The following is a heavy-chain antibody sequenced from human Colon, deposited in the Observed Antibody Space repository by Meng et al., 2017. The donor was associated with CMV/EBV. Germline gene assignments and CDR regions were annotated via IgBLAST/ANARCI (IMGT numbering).Heavy chain of an antibody. D-gene: IGHD6-13*01. J-gene: IGHJ4*02. CDR3: AREDGYSSSWGYFDY. Sequence: GGSLRLSCAASGFSFSNYEMHWVRQAPGKGLEWISYISGSGSTVFYADSVKGRFTVSRDNAKNSLYLQMNSLRAEDTAVYYCAREDGYSSSWGYFDYWGQGTLVTVSS. CDR2: ISGSGSTV. CDR1: GFSFSNYE. V-gene: IGHV3-48*03.